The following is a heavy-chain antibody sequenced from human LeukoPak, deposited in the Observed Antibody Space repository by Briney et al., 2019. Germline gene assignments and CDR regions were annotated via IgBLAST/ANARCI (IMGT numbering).Heavy chain of an antibody. CDR3: ARDNRGSGAFDYTYYFDN. CDR1: GGSIRSASYY. D-gene: IGHD5-12*01. CDR2: IYTSGST. Sequence: SQTLSLTCNVSGGSIRSASYYWSWIRQPAGKGLEWIGRIYTSGSTNYNPSLKGRVTISVDTSKNQLSLKPSSVTAADTAVYYCARDNRGSGAFDYTYYFDNWGQGTLVTVSS. V-gene: IGHV4-61*02. J-gene: IGHJ4*02.